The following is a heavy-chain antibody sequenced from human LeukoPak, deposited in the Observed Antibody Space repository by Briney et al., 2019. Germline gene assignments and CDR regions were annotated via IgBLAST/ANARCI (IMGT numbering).Heavy chain of an antibody. D-gene: IGHD3-10*01. J-gene: IGHJ4*02. CDR3: AGGWSYYYFDF. CDR1: GFSVSSSY. Sequence: GGSLRLSCAASGFSVSSSYMNWVRQPPGKGLEWVSLLYSDGGTHYADFVKGRFTISRDNSKNILYLQMNSLRAEDTAVYYCAGGWSYYYFDFRGQGTLVTVSS. CDR2: LYSDGGT. V-gene: IGHV3-66*02.